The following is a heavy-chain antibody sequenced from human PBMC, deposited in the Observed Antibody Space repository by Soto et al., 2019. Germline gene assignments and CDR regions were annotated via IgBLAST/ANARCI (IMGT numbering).Heavy chain of an antibody. Sequence: QVQLQESGPGLVKPSETLSLTCAVYGGSISSNKWWSWVRQPPGKGLEWIGEIYHSGSTNYNPSLKCRVTISLDKSKNQFSLKLTSVTAADSAVYYCARDDHIVVVPPSLGAMDVWGQGTTVTVSS. D-gene: IGHD2-2*01. CDR3: ARDDHIVVVPPSLGAMDV. CDR1: GGSISSNKW. CDR2: IYHSGST. V-gene: IGHV4-4*02. J-gene: IGHJ6*02.